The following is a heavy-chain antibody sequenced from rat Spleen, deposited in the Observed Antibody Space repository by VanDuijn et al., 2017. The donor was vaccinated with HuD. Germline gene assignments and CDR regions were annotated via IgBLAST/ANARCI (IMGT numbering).Heavy chain of an antibody. CDR1: GFTFSDYY. J-gene: IGHJ2*01. D-gene: IGHD1-9*01. CDR2: ISYDGLNT. Sequence: EVQLVESDGGLVQPGRSLKLSCAASGFTFSDYYMAWVRQAPTKGLEWVATISYDGLNTYYRDSVKGRFTISRDNAKNTQYLQMDSLRSEDTATYYCARRHYGYTDYFDYWGQGVMVTVSS. CDR3: ARRHYGYTDYFDY. V-gene: IGHV5-29*01.